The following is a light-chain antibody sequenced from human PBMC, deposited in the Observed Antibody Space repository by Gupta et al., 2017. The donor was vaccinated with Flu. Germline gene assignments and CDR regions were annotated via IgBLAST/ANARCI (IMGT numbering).Light chain of an antibody. V-gene: IGKV1-5*03. J-gene: IGKJ2*01. CDR2: KAS. Sequence: DIQMTQSPSALSASVGDRVTITCRASQSISSWLNWYQQKPGKAPKLLIYKASSFESGVPSRFSGSGYGTEFTLTISRLQPDDFATYYCQQCNSNPHTFGQGTKLEIK. CDR3: QQCNSNPHT. CDR1: QSISSW.